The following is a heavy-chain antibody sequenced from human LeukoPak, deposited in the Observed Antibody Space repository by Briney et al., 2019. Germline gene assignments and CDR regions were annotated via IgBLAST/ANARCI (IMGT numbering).Heavy chain of an antibody. D-gene: IGHD2-2*01. CDR1: GFTFSDYY. J-gene: IGHJ4*02. CDR3: ARETSTGSVTGY. V-gene: IGHV3-11*01. CDR2: ISSSGSTI. Sequence: PGGSLRLSCAASGFTFSDYYMSWLRQAPGKGLEGVSYISSSGSTIYYADSVKGRFTISRDNAKNSLYLQMNSLRAEDTAVYYCARETSTGSVTGYWGQGTLVTVSS.